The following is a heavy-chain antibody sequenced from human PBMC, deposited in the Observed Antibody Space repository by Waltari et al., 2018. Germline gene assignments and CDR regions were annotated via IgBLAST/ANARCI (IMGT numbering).Heavy chain of an antibody. V-gene: IGHV4-59*01. D-gene: IGHD6-13*01. CDR1: GGSMSNYY. CDR3: ARGSGRQLTY. Sequence: QVQLQESGPGLVKPSETLSLTCNVSGGSMSNYYWSLIRQPPGKGLEWIGYIYYSGTTNYNPSLKSRVTMSVDTSKNQFSLKLTSVTAADTAVYYCARGSGRQLTYWGQGTLVTVSS. CDR2: IYYSGTT. J-gene: IGHJ4*02.